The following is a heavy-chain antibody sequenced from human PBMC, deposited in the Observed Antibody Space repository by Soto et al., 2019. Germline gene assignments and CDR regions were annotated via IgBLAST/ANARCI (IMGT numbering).Heavy chain of an antibody. D-gene: IGHD2-2*01. J-gene: IGHJ6*02. V-gene: IGHV5-10-1*01. CDR1: GYKVSTWHNFTSYW. CDR2: IDPSDSYT. Sequence: HGESLKISCMGSGYKVSTWHNFTSYWIAWVRQMPGKGLEWMGRIDPSDSYTNYSPSFQGHVTISADKSISTAYLQWSSLKASDTAMYYCARHGCSSTSPGCWYTSYYGMDVWGQGTTVTVSS. CDR3: ARHGCSSTSPGCWYTSYYGMDV.